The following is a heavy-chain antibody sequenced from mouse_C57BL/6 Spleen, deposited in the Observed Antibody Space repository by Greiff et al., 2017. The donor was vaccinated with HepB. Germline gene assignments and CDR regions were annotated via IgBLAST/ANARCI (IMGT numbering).Heavy chain of an antibody. D-gene: IGHD2-5*01. V-gene: IGHV2-9-1*01. J-gene: IGHJ4*01. CDR3: ASYSKGAMDY. CDR1: GFSLTSYA. CDR2: IWTGGGT. Sequence: QVQLKESGPGLVAPSQSLSITCTVSGFSLTSYAISWVRQPPGKGLEWLGVIWTGGGTNYNSALKSRLRISKDNSKSQVFLKMTSLQTDDTSRYYWASYSKGAMDYWGQGTSVTVSS.